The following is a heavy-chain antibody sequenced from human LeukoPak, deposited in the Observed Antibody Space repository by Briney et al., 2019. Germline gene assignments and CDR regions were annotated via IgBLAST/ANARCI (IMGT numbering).Heavy chain of an antibody. D-gene: IGHD3-16*01. Sequence: GGSLRLSCTVSGFTVSSNSMSWVRQAPGKGLEWVSFIYSDNTHYSDSVKGRFTISRDNSKNTLYLQMNSLRAEDTAVYYCARDRGGVYSTYFDYWGQGTLVTVSS. CDR2: IYSDNT. V-gene: IGHV3-53*01. CDR1: GFTVSSNS. J-gene: IGHJ4*02. CDR3: ARDRGGVYSTYFDY.